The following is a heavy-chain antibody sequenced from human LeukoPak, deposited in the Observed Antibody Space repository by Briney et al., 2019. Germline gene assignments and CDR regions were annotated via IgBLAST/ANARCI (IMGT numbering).Heavy chain of an antibody. CDR1: GFNFNIYA. CDR2: MWHDGSKA. D-gene: IGHD3-10*01. CDR3: ARDQFYFGSRTPGNDAFDI. J-gene: IGHJ3*02. V-gene: IGHV3-33*01. Sequence: QPGESLRLSCVTSGFNFNIYAIHWVRQAPGKGLEWVAVMWHDGSKAYYADSVKGRFSISRDTSKNTVYLQMNSVRAEDSGLYYCARDQFYFGSRTPGNDAFDIWGQGTVVTVSS.